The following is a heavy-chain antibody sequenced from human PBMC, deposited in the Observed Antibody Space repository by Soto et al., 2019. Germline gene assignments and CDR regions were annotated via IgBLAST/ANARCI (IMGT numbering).Heavy chain of an antibody. J-gene: IGHJ4*02. CDR1: GFTFSSYG. CDR2: IWYDGSNK. D-gene: IGHD3-22*01. Sequence: EGSLRLSCAASGFTFSSYGMHWVRQAPGKGLEWVAVIWYDGSNKYYADSVKGRFTISRDNSKNTLYLQMNSLRAEDTAVYYCARDEGSGYYLGLYYFDYWGQGTLVTVSS. V-gene: IGHV3-33*01. CDR3: ARDEGSGYYLGLYYFDY.